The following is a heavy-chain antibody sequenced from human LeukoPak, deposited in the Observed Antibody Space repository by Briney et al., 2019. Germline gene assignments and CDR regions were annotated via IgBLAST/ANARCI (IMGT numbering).Heavy chain of an antibody. CDR1: GFTFSSYA. V-gene: IGHV3-30-3*01. D-gene: IGHD2-2*01. J-gene: IGHJ4*02. CDR3: ARDRAGVPAAPGDY. CDR2: ISYDGSNK. Sequence: PGRSLRLSCAAYGFTFSSYAMHWVRQAPGKGLECVAVISYDGSNKYYADSVKGRFTISRDNSKNTLYLQMNSLRAEDTAVYYCARDRAGVPAAPGDYWGQGTLVTVSS.